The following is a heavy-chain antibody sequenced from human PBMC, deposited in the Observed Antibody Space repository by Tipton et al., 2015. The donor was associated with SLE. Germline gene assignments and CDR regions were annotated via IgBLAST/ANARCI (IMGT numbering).Heavy chain of an antibody. CDR3: AKATFGSGSYFTPCDY. J-gene: IGHJ4*02. CDR2: INYDGTNQ. V-gene: IGHV3-33*06. D-gene: IGHD3-10*01. CDR1: GFTFSSYG. Sequence: SLRLSCAASGFTFSSYGMHWVRQAPGRGLEWVAGINYDGTNQYYADSVKGRFTISRDNSKNTMSLQMNSLRAEDTAVYYCAKATFGSGSYFTPCDYWGQGTLVTVSS.